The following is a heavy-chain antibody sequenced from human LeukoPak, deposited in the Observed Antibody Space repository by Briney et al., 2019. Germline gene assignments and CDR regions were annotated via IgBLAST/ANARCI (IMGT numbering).Heavy chain of an antibody. CDR1: GFTFSDYY. CDR2: ISSSGSTI. D-gene: IGHD3-10*01. J-gene: IGHJ6*02. Sequence: GGSLRLSCAASGFTFSDYYMSWIRQAPGKGLEWVSYISSSGSTIYYADSVKGRFTISRDYAKNSLYLQMNSLRAKDTAVYYCARHSGSGLYYYYGMDVWGQGTTVTVSS. CDR3: ARHSGSGLYYYYGMDV. V-gene: IGHV3-11*01.